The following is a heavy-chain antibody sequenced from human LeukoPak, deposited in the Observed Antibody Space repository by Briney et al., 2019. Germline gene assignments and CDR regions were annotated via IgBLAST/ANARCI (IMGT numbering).Heavy chain of an antibody. CDR1: GGSFSGYY. CDR3: ARGPRGIAVAGHVPFNY. Sequence: SETLSLTCAVYGGSFSGYYRSWIRQPPGKGLEWIGEINHSGSTNYNPSLKSRVTISVDTSKNQFSLKLSSVTAADTAVYYCARGPRGIAVAGHVPFNYWGQGTLVTVSS. J-gene: IGHJ4*02. CDR2: INHSGST. D-gene: IGHD6-19*01. V-gene: IGHV4-34*01.